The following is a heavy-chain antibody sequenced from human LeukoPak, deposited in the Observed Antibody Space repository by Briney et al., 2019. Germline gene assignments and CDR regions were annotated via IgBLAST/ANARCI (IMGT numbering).Heavy chain of an antibody. D-gene: IGHD5-24*01. V-gene: IGHV3-74*01. CDR1: GFTFSENW. Sequence: GGSLRLSCVASGFTFSENWMHWVRQAPGKGLAWVSHINRDGSFTNYADSVKGRFTISRDNAKNTLYLQMSSLRAEDTAVYFCVRDGDDFNFDYWGQGSLVTVSS. CDR3: VRDGDDFNFDY. CDR2: INRDGSFT. J-gene: IGHJ4*02.